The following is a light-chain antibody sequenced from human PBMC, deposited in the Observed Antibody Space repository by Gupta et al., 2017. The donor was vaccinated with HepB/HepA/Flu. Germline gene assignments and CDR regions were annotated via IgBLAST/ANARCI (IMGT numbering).Light chain of an antibody. CDR3: QQRGNWPCT. Sequence: EIVLTQSPATLSLSPGERATLSCRASQSVGSSLAWYQQKPGQAPRLLIYDVSTRDTGIPDRFSGSGSGTDFTLTISRLEPEDFAVYYCQQRGNWPCTLGQGTKLEIK. CDR2: DVS. J-gene: IGKJ2*02. V-gene: IGKV3-11*01. CDR1: QSVGSS.